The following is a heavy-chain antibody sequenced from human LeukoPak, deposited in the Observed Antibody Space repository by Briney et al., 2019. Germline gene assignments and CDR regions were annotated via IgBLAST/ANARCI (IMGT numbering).Heavy chain of an antibody. Sequence: GGSLRLSCAASGFTFSDYSMNWVRQAPGKGLEWVSYISRGSRSIYYADSVKGRFTISGDNAKSSLYLQMNSLRADDTALYYCARLVSKTMWAWGQGTRVTVSS. CDR3: ARLVSKTMWA. CDR1: GFTFSDYS. CDR2: ISRGSRSI. D-gene: IGHD2/OR15-2a*01. V-gene: IGHV3-48*04. J-gene: IGHJ5*02.